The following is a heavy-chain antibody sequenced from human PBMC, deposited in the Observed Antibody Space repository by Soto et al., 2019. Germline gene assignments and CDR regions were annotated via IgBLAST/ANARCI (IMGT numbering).Heavy chain of an antibody. V-gene: IGHV1-3*01. CDR3: ASESYGAEFDY. CDR1: GYTFTSYA. J-gene: IGHJ4*02. Sequence: QVQLVQSGDEAKKPGASVKVSCKASGYTFTSYAMHWVRQAPGQRHEWMGWINAGNGNTKDLQKLQGRVTITRDTSARTAYREPSSLRSEDTAVYYCASESYGAEFDYWGQGTLVTVSS. CDR2: INAGNGNT. D-gene: IGHD4-17*01.